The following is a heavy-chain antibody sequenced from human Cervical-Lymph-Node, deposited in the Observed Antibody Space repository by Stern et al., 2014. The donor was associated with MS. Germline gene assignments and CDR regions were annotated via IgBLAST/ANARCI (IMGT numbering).Heavy chain of an antibody. CDR1: GFIFSAYS. CDR2: ISTTSTYI. Sequence: EVQLVESGGGLVTPGESLRLSCAASGFIFSAYSMTWVRPAPGKGLEWVATISTTSTYIYYADSVRGRFTISRDSAKNSLYLQMNSLRAEDTALYYCVRSYSDYFDYWGQGTLVTVSS. CDR3: VRSYSDYFDY. D-gene: IGHD4-11*01. J-gene: IGHJ4*02. V-gene: IGHV3-21*01.